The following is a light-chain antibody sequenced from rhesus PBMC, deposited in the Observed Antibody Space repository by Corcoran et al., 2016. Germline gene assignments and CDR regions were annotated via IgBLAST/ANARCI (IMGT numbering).Light chain of an antibody. J-gene: IGLJ6*01. CDR1: SSDIGGYNY. CDR3: SSYAVSNTDV. Sequence: QAALTQPRSVSGSPGQTVTISCTGSSSDIGGYNYVSWYQQHPGTAPKLMIYEVSKRPSGVSDRFSGSKSGNPDSLTISGLQAEDEADYYCSSYAVSNTDVFGSGTKLTVL. CDR2: EVS. V-gene: IGLV2-32*02.